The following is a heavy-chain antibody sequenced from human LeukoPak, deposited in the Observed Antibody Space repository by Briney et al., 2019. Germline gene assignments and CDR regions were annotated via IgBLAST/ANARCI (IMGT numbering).Heavy chain of an antibody. CDR2: ISGSGGST. V-gene: IGHV3-23*01. CDR1: GFTFSSYG. J-gene: IGHJ5*02. D-gene: IGHD1-7*01. Sequence: PGGSLRLSCAASGFTFSSYGMHWVRQAPGKGLEWVSAISGSGGSTYYADSVKGRFTISRDNSKNTLYLQMNSLRAEDTAVYYCAKGDSWNYAVNWFDPWGQGTLVTVSS. CDR3: AKGDSWNYAVNWFDP.